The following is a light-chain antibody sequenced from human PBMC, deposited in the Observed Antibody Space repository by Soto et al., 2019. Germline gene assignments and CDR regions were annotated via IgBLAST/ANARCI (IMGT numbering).Light chain of an antibody. Sequence: DIQMTQSPSSLSASVGDRVTITCRASQSISSYLNWYQQKPGKAPNFLIYAASNLQSGVPSRFSGSGSGTEFTLSISSLQPEDFATYYCQQGYSTLAFGPGTKVYIK. CDR3: QQGYSTLA. V-gene: IGKV1-39*01. CDR1: QSISSY. J-gene: IGKJ3*01. CDR2: AAS.